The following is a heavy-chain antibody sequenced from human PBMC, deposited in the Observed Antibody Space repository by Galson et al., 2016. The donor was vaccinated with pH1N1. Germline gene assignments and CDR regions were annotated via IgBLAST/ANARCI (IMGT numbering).Heavy chain of an antibody. D-gene: IGHD3-16*01. J-gene: IGHJ6*02. V-gene: IGHV3-43*01. Sequence: GLEWVSLVNWDGTSTYYADYVRGRFTVSRDNSKNSLYLQMNSLRSEDTALYYCAKEIQRGSYGMDVWGRGTTVTVSS. CDR3: AKEIQRGSYGMDV. CDR2: VNWDGTST.